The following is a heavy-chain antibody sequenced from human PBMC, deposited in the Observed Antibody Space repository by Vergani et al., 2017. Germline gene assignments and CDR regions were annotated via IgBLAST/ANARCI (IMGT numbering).Heavy chain of an antibody. CDR1: GYTLTELS. D-gene: IGHD5-12*01. Sequence: QDQLVQYGAEAKKPGASVKVSCKVSGYTLTELSMHWVRQAPGKGVEWMGGFDPEDGETIYAQKLQGRVTMTEDTSTDTAFMELSRLRSEDTDVYYYATPXLRFSYYNYYGMDVWDQRTTVTVSS. J-gene: IGHJ6*02. CDR3: ATPXLRFSYYNYYGMDV. V-gene: IGHV1-24*01. CDR2: FDPEDGET.